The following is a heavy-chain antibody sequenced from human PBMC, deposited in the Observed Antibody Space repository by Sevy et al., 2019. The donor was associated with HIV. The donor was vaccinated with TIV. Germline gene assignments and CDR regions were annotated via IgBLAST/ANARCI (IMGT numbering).Heavy chain of an antibody. Sequence: GGSLRLSCAASGFIFSSYSMNWVRQAPGKGLEWVSSISSTSNYKYYAYSVKGRFTISRDNAKNSLYLQVNSLRAEDTAVYYCARETIHYYDTSGYCDYWGQGTLVTVSS. D-gene: IGHD3-22*01. CDR2: ISSTSNYK. V-gene: IGHV3-21*01. CDR3: ARETIHYYDTSGYCDY. J-gene: IGHJ4*02. CDR1: GFIFSSYS.